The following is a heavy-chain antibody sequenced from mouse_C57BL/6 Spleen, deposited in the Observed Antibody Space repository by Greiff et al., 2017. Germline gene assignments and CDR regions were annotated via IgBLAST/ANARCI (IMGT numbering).Heavy chain of an antibody. CDR1: GFTFSDYG. CDR2: ISSGSSTI. J-gene: IGHJ3*01. V-gene: IGHV5-17*01. Sequence: EVKLMESGGGLVKPGGSLKLSCAASGFTFSDYGMHWVRQAPEKGLEWVAYISSGSSTISYADTVKGRFTISRDNAKNTLFLQMTSLRSEDTAMYYCASNWPWFAYWGQGTLVTVSA. CDR3: ASNWPWFAY. D-gene: IGHD4-1*01.